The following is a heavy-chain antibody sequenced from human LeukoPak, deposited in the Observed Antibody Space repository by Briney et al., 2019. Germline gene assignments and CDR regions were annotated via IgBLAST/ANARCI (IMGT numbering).Heavy chain of an antibody. J-gene: IGHJ4*02. D-gene: IGHD6-13*01. V-gene: IGHV3-21*01. CDR3: ERGAASFDY. CDR2: ISGGSSYI. Sequence: PGGSRRLSCAASGLTFSAYGMNSVRQAPGKGLEWVSSISGGSSYIYYADSVKGRFTTSRDNAKDSLYLQMSSLRAEDTAVYYCERGAASFDYWGQGTLVTVSS. CDR1: GLTFSAYG.